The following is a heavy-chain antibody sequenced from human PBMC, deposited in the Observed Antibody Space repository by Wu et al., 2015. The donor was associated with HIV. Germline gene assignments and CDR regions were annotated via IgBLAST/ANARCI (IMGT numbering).Heavy chain of an antibody. CDR1: GDTFSSYG. Sequence: QVQLVQSGAEVKKPESSVKVSCKSSGDTFSSYGVNWVRQAPGQGLEWMGGIIPIFGTANYAQKFQGRVNITADESTKIVYMEVSGLRSEDTATYYCAKNRRDYRGGTRLDIWGQGTMVTVSS. CDR2: IIPIFGTA. V-gene: IGHV1-69*12. CDR3: AKNRRDYRGGTRLDI. D-gene: IGHD4-11*01. J-gene: IGHJ3*02.